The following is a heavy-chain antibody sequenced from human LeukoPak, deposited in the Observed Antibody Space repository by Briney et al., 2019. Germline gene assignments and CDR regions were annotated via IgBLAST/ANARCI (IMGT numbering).Heavy chain of an antibody. CDR1: GGSLTSGSISTSYC. CDR2: IYYSGST. J-gene: IGHJ5*02. CDR3: VRGGLVVLSFRAESKNWFDP. Sequence: SDTLSLTCTVSGGSLTSGSISTSYCWGWIRQSPEKGLQWIGSIYYSGSTYYNPSLESRVTISVDTSMNEISLKLSSVTAADTAVYYCVRGGLVVLSFRAESKNWFDPWGQGTLVIVSS. D-gene: IGHD3-22*01. V-gene: IGHV4-39*01.